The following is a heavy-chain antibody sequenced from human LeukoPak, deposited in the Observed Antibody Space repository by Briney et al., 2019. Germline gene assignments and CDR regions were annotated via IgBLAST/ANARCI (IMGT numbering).Heavy chain of an antibody. CDR2: FDPEDGET. V-gene: IGHV1-24*01. Sequence: ATSVKVSCKVSGYTLTELSMHWVRQAPGKGLERMGGFDPEDGETIYAQKFQGRVTMTEDTSTDTAYMELSSLRSEDTAVYYCATSEYSSSSSRYFDLWGRGTLVTVSS. J-gene: IGHJ2*01. D-gene: IGHD6-6*01. CDR1: GYTLTELS. CDR3: ATSEYSSSSSRYFDL.